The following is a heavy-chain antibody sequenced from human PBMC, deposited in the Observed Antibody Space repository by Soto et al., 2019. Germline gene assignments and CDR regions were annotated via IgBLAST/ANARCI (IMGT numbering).Heavy chain of an antibody. Sequence: TLSLTCTVSGGSISSGGYSWTWIRQHPGKGLEWIGYIYYSGSTYYKPSLKSRVTISVDTSKNQLSLKLSSVTAADTALYYCARGYYDSSGYYPWGQGTLVTVSS. V-gene: IGHV4-31*03. CDR2: IYYSGST. CDR1: GGSISSGGYS. J-gene: IGHJ5*02. D-gene: IGHD3-22*01. CDR3: ARGYYDSSGYYP.